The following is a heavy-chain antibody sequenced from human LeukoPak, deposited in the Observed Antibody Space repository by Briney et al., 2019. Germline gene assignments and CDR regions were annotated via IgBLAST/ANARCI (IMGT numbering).Heavy chain of an antibody. CDR3: AKVPNCSSTSCYEVDYYYYMDV. V-gene: IGHV3-23*01. J-gene: IGHJ6*03. D-gene: IGHD2-2*01. CDR2: ISGSGGST. Sequence: PGGSLRLSCAASGFTFSSYAMSWVRQAPGKGLEWVSAISGSGGSTYYADSVKGRFTISRDNSKNTLYLQMNSLRAEDTAVYYCAKVPNCSSTSCYEVDYYYYMDVWGKGTTVTVSS. CDR1: GFTFSSYA.